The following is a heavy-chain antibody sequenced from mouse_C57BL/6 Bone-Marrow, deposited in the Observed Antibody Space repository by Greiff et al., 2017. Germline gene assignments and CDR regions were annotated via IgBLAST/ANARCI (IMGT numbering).Heavy chain of an antibody. CDR3: ARWYYYGNYAMDY. CDR2: IYPGSGST. CDR1: GYTFTSYW. D-gene: IGHD1-1*01. J-gene: IGHJ4*01. Sequence: QVQLQQPGAELVKPGASVKMSCKASGYTFTSYWITWVKQRPGQGLEWIGDIYPGSGSTNYNEKFKSKATLTVDTSSSTAYMQLSSLTSEDSAVYYCARWYYYGNYAMDYWGQGTSVTVSS. V-gene: IGHV1-55*01.